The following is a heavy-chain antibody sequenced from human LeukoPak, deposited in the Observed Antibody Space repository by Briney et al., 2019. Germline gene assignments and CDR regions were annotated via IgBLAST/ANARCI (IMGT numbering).Heavy chain of an antibody. CDR2: ISGSGGST. V-gene: IGHV3-23*01. J-gene: IGHJ6*02. D-gene: IGHD2-15*01. Sequence: PGGSLRLSCAASGFTFSSYATTWVRQAPGKGLEWVSVISGSGGSTYYADSVQGRFTVSRDNSKNTLYLQMSSLRAEDTAVYYCAKVVVAGTVYYYYGMDVWGQGTTVTVSS. CDR3: AKVVVAGTVYYYYGMDV. CDR1: GFTFSSYA.